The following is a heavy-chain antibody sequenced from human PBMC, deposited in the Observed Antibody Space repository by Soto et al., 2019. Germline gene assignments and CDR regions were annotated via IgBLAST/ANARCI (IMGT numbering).Heavy chain of an antibody. CDR2: IIPIFGTA. Sequence: SVKVSCKASGGTFSSYAISWVRQAPGQGLEWMGGIIPIFGTANYAQKFQGRVTITADESTSTAYMELSSLRSEDTAVYYCARDRRPYYASAARDAFDICGQGTMVTVSS. J-gene: IGHJ3*02. CDR3: ARDRRPYYASAARDAFDI. CDR1: GGTFSSYA. V-gene: IGHV1-69*13. D-gene: IGHD1-26*01.